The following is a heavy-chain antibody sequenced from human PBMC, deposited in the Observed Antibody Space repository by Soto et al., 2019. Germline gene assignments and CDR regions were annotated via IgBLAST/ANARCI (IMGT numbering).Heavy chain of an antibody. Sequence: QVQLQESGPGLMKASETLSLTCTVSGASITGSSYWSWIQQPAGKGLEWIGRFSLSGTTNYNPSLRSRVTMSADVSKNQFSLRLTSVTAADTALYYCARGLTPPGAPAWYYFDSWGQGTLVTVSS. CDR2: FSLSGTT. D-gene: IGHD2-8*02. CDR1: GASITGSSY. V-gene: IGHV4-4*07. CDR3: ARGLTPPGAPAWYYFDS. J-gene: IGHJ4*02.